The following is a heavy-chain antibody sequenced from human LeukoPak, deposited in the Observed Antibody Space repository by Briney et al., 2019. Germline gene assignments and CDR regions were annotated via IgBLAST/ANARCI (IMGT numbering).Heavy chain of an antibody. J-gene: IGHJ1*01. D-gene: IGHD3-10*01. CDR1: ADTFTSYD. V-gene: IGHV1-8*01. Sequence: ASVKVSCKASADTFTSYDINWVRQAPGQGLEWMGWMNPNSGNTGYAQKFQDRVTMTWSTSISTAYMELSSLKSEDTAVYYCATGEIVWALLSGYFQYWGQGTLVTVSS. CDR2: MNPNSGNT. CDR3: ATGEIVWALLSGYFQY.